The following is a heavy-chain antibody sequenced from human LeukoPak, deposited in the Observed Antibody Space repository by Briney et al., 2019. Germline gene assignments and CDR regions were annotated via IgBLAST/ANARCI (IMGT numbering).Heavy chain of an antibody. CDR1: GGTFSNYA. CDR3: ARDQYCSGGSCYSSNSDYYYYYYGMDV. D-gene: IGHD2-15*01. CDR2: IIPIFGTA. V-gene: IGHV1-69*13. J-gene: IGHJ6*02. Sequence: ASVKVSCKASGGTFSNYAINWVRQAPGQGLEWMGGIIPIFGTAHYSQKFQGRVTITADESTSTAYMELSSLRSEDTAVYYCARDQYCSGGSCYSSNSDYYYYYYGMDVWGQGTTVTVSS.